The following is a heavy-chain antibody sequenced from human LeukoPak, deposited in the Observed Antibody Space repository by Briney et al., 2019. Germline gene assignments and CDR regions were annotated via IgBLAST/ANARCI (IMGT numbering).Heavy chain of an antibody. Sequence: GRSLTLSCAASGFTFSSYSMNWVRQAPGKGLEWVSSISSSSSYISYADSVKGRFTISRDNAKNSLYLQMNSLRAEDTAVYYCARAGGDSSGWYGYWGQGTLVTVSS. J-gene: IGHJ4*02. CDR2: ISSSSSYI. V-gene: IGHV3-21*01. D-gene: IGHD6-19*01. CDR1: GFTFSSYS. CDR3: ARAGGDSSGWYGY.